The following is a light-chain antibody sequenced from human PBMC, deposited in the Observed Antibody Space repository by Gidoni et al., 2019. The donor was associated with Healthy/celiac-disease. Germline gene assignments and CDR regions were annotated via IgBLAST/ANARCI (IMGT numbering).Light chain of an antibody. J-gene: IGKJ5*01. CDR3: QQFNSYPRIT. CDR2: DAS. Sequence: IQLIQSPSSLSASVEDRVTITCRASQGISSALAWYQQKPGKAPKLLIYDASSLESGVPSSFSGSGSGTDFTLTISSLQPEDFATYYWQQFNSYPRITFXQXTRLEIK. V-gene: IGKV1-13*02. CDR1: QGISSA.